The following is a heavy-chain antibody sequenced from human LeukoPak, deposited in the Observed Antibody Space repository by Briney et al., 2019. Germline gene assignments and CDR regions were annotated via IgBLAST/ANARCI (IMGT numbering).Heavy chain of an antibody. Sequence: SETLSLTCTVSGGSISSYYWSWIRQPPGKGLEWIGYIYYSGSTNYNPSLKSRVTMSVDTSKNQFSLKLSSVTAANTAVYYCAKPLGYCSSTSCYTRHAFDIWGQGTMVTVSS. V-gene: IGHV4-59*12. CDR3: AKPLGYCSSTSCYTRHAFDI. CDR2: IYYSGST. D-gene: IGHD2-2*02. J-gene: IGHJ3*02. CDR1: GGSISSYY.